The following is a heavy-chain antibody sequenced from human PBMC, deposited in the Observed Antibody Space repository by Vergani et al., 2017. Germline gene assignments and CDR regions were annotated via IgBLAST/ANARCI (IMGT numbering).Heavy chain of an antibody. Sequence: QVQLQESGPGLVKTSETLSLTCTVSGGSISSYYWSWIRQPPGKGLEWIAYIYYSGSTNYNPSLKSRVTISVDTSKNQFSLKLSSVTAADTAVYYCARAMGYGDVYYYYYYYMDVWGKGTTVTVSS. CDR2: IYYSGST. CDR3: ARAMGYGDVYYYYYYYMDV. V-gene: IGHV4-59*01. CDR1: GGSISSYY. J-gene: IGHJ6*03. D-gene: IGHD4-17*01.